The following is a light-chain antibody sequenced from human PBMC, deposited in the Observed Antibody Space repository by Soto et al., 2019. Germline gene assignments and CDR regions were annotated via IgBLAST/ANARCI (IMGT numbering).Light chain of an antibody. V-gene: IGKV3-20*01. Sequence: ELVLTQSPGTLSLSPGERATLSCRASQSVSSTYLAWYQQKPGQAPRLLLYDASSRATGIPDRFSGSWSGTDFTLTISGLEPEDVAVYYGLQYGSSPQGTFGQGTKVEIK. CDR1: QSVSSTY. CDR3: LQYGSSPQGT. CDR2: DAS. J-gene: IGKJ1*01.